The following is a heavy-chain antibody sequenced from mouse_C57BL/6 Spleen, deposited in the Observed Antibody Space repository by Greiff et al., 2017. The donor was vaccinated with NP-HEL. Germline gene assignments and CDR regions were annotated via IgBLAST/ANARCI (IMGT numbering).Heavy chain of an antibody. CDR2: IYPGDGDT. D-gene: IGHD2-5*01. Sequence: VQRVESGPELVKPGASVKISCKASGYAFSSSWMNWVKQRPGKGLEWIGRIYPGDGDTNYNGKFKGKATLTADKSSSTAYMQLSSLTSEDSAVYFCATYYSNSLFYAMDYWGQGTSVTVSS. J-gene: IGHJ4*01. CDR3: ATYYSNSLFYAMDY. CDR1: GYAFSSSW. V-gene: IGHV1-82*01.